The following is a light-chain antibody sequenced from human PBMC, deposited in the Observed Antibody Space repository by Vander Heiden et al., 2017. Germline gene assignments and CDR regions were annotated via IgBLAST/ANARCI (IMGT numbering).Light chain of an antibody. CDR3: QLWDSSSDPIKYV. Sequence: SYVLTQPPSVSVAPGQTARITCGGNNIGSKSVHWYQQKPGQAPVLVGYEDSDRPSGIPERFSGSNSGNTATLTISRVEAGDEADDDCQLWDSSSDPIKYVFGGGTKMTVL. CDR2: EDS. J-gene: IGLJ3*02. V-gene: IGLV3-21*02. CDR1: NIGSKS.